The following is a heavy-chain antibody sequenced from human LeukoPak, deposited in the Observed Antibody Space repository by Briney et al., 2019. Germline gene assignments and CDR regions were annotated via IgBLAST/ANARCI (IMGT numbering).Heavy chain of an antibody. J-gene: IGHJ4*02. CDR3: ARVRPGIAATGTWAAPV. D-gene: IGHD6-13*01. CDR2: VPHGGST. V-gene: IGHV4-38-2*02. Sequence: SETLSLTWTVSGYSISSGYWWGGIRQSPGMGLEWIGSVPHGGSTYYNPSCKSRVTISVDTSKNQFSLKLSSVTAADTAVYYCARVRPGIAATGTWAAPVWGQGTLVTVSS. CDR1: GYSISSGYW.